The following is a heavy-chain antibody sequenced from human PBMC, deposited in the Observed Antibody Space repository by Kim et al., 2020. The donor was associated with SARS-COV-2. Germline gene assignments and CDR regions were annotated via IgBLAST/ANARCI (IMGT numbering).Heavy chain of an antibody. V-gene: IGHV1-2*02. J-gene: IGHJ3*02. CDR3: ARRKGVGATWDAFDI. D-gene: IGHD1-26*01. Sequence: QKFQGRVTMTRDTSISTAYMELSRLRSDDTAVYYCARRKGVGATWDAFDIWGQGTMVTVSS.